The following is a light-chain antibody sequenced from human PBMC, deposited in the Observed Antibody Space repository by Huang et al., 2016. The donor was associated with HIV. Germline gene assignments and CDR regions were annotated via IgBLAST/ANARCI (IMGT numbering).Light chain of an antibody. CDR3: QQSHSIPYT. V-gene: IGKV1-39*01. CDR1: QTITTY. Sequence: DIQMTQSPSSLSASVGDRVIITCRTSQTITTYLHWYRQEPGKAPNLLISVVSILQTGVPSRFSGSGSGTDFTLTITSLQPEDFAIYYCQQSHSIPYTFGQGTKVEI. J-gene: IGKJ2*01. CDR2: VVS.